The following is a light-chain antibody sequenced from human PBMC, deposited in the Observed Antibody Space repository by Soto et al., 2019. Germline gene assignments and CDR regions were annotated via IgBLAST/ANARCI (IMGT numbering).Light chain of an antibody. CDR3: QEYNTSSRT. J-gene: IGKJ1*01. CDR1: ESIYSW. Sequence: IQMTQSPSTLSASVGDTVTITCRASESIYSWLAWYKQIPGKATQLLIYKTSTLQGGVPSRFSGSGSGSEYTLTISSLQPDDFATYFCQEYNTSSRTFGQGTRV. V-gene: IGKV1-5*03. CDR2: KTS.